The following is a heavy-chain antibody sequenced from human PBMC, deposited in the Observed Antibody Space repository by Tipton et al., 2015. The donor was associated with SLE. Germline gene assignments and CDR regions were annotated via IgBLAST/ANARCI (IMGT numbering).Heavy chain of an antibody. V-gene: IGHV4-4*07. CDR1: GVSISSSY. CDR2: IYTSGAT. J-gene: IGHJ3*02. CDR3: ARVWLNNAFDI. D-gene: IGHD2/OR15-2a*01. Sequence: TLSLTCNVSGVSISSSYWSWIRQPAGKGLEWIGRIYTSGATDDNPSLKRRVTMSVDMSTNQIFLKMTSVTAADSAVYFCARVWLNNAFDIWGQGTRVTVSS.